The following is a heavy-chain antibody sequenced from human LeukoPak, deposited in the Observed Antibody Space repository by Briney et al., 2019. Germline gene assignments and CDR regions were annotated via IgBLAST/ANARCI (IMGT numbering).Heavy chain of an antibody. J-gene: IGHJ4*02. CDR3: ATGYSSGWYLDY. V-gene: IGHV1-24*01. CDR1: GYTLTELS. D-gene: IGHD6-19*01. CDR2: FDPEDGET. Sequence: ASVKVSCKVSGYTLTELSMHWVRQAPGKGLEWMGGFDPEDGETIYAQKFQGRVTMTEDTSTDTAYMELSSLRSDDTAVYYCATGYSSGWYLDYWGQGTLVTVSS.